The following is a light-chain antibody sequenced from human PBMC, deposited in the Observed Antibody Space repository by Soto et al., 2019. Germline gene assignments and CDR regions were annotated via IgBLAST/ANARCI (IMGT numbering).Light chain of an antibody. V-gene: IGKV3-11*01. CDR1: RGVGIY. J-gene: IGKJ4*01. CDR2: DTS. CDR3: QQRYGWPPLT. Sequence: EIVLTQSPGTLSLSPGERATLSCRASRGVGIYLAWYQQKPGQAPRLLIYDTSNRATGIPARFSGSGSGTDFTLTISGLEPEDFAVYYCQQRYGWPPLTFGGGTRVEIK.